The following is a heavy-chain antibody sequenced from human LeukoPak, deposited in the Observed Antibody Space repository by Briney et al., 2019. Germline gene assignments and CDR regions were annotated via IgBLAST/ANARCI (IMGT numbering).Heavy chain of an antibody. J-gene: IGHJ3*02. CDR2: IIPIFGTA. D-gene: IGHD5-24*01. V-gene: IGHV1-69*13. CDR1: GGTFSSYA. Sequence: SVKVSCKASGGTFSSYAISWVRQAPGQGLEWMGGIIPIFGTANYAQKFQGRVTITADESTSTAFMELSSLRSEDTAVYYCARGRGDGYNSGAFDIWGQGTMVTVSS. CDR3: ARGRGDGYNSGAFDI.